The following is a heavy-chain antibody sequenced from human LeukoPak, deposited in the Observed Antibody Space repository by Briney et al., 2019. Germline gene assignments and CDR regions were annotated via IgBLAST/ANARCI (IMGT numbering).Heavy chain of an antibody. CDR3: GRGTNYDFWSGYYTSSSYYYGMDV. V-gene: IGHV1-46*01. CDR2: INPSGGST. D-gene: IGHD3-3*01. Sequence: ASVKVSRKASGYTFTSYYMHWVRQAPGHGLEWMGIINPSGGSTSYAQKFQGRVTMTRDTSTSTVYMELSSLRSEDTAVYYCGRGTNYDFWSGYYTSSSYYYGMDVWGQGTTVTVSS. J-gene: IGHJ6*02. CDR1: GYTFTSYY.